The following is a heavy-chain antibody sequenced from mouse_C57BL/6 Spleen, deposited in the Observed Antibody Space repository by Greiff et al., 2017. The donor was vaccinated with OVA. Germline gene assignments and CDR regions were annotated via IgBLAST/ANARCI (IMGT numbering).Heavy chain of an antibody. V-gene: IGHV1-15*01. Sequence: QVQLKESGAELVRPGASVTLSCKASGYTFTDYEMHWVKQTPVHGLEWIGAIDPETGGTAYNQKFKGKAILTADKSSSTAYMELRSLTSEDSAVYYCTRDRYYDYGRGYAMDYWGQGTSVTVSS. CDR3: TRDRYYDYGRGYAMDY. D-gene: IGHD2-4*01. CDR1: GYTFTDYE. CDR2: IDPETGGT. J-gene: IGHJ4*01.